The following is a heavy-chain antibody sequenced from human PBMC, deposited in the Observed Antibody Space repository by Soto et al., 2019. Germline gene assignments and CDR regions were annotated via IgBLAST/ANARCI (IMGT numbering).Heavy chain of an antibody. Sequence: QVQVVESGGGVVQPGRSLRLSCAASGFTFSSYGMHWVRQAPGKGLEWVAVIWYDGNNKFYADSVKGRFTISRDNSKNMLYLQMNSLRADDTALYYCASRIAAARPFDVWGQGTMVTVSS. D-gene: IGHD6-13*01. CDR2: IWYDGNNK. CDR3: ASRIAAARPFDV. CDR1: GFTFSSYG. V-gene: IGHV3-33*01. J-gene: IGHJ3*01.